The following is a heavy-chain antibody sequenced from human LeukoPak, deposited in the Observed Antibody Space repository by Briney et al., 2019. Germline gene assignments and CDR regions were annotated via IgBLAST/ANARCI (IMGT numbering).Heavy chain of an antibody. CDR3: ACLSTVTATDY. D-gene: IGHD4-17*01. V-gene: IGHV3-21*01. CDR1: GFTFSSYS. Sequence: GGSLRLSCAASGFTFSSYSMNWVRQAPGKGLEWVSSISSSSSYIYYADSVKGRFTISRDNAKNSLYLQMNSLRAEDTAVYYCACLSTVTATDYWGQGTLDTVSS. CDR2: ISSSSSYI. J-gene: IGHJ4*02.